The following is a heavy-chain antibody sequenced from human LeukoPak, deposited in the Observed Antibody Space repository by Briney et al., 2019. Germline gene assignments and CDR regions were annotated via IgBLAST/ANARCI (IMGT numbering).Heavy chain of an antibody. CDR1: GFTFSSYG. Sequence: PGGSLRLSCAASGFTFSSYGMHWVRQAPGKGLEWVAFIRYDGSNKYYADSVKGRFTISRDNSKNTLYLQMNSLRAEDTAVYYCAKDDHILMRDFWSGAFFDYWGQGTLVTVSS. D-gene: IGHD3-3*01. J-gene: IGHJ4*02. V-gene: IGHV3-30*02. CDR3: AKDDHILMRDFWSGAFFDY. CDR2: IRYDGSNK.